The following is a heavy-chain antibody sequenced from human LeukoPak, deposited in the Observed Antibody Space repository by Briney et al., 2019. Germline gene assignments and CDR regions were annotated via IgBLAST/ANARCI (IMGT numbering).Heavy chain of an antibody. V-gene: IGHV1-18*01. CDR3: ARENYASGSYYGDDY. J-gene: IGHJ4*02. D-gene: IGHD3-10*01. CDR2: ISAYNGNT. Sequence: GASVKVSRKASGYTFTSYGIIWVRQAPRQGLECMGWISAYNGNTRYGHNLQDRVTMTTDSSTSTAYMELRSLRSDDTAIYYCARENYASGSYYGDDYWGQGTLVTVSS. CDR1: GYTFTSYG.